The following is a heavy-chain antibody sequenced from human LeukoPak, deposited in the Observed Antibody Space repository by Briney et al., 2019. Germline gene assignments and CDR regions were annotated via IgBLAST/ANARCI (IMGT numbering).Heavy chain of an antibody. Sequence: ASVKVSCKASGYTFTSYGISWVRQAPGQGLEWMGWISAYNGNTNYAQKLQGRVTMTTDTSTSTAYMELRSLRSDDTAVYYCAKYYYDSSGYYAFDYWGQGTLVTVSS. D-gene: IGHD3-22*01. V-gene: IGHV1-18*01. CDR3: AKYYYDSSGYYAFDY. CDR1: GYTFTSYG. J-gene: IGHJ4*02. CDR2: ISAYNGNT.